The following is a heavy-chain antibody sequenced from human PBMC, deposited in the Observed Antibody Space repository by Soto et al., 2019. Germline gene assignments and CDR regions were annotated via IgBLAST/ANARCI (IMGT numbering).Heavy chain of an antibody. D-gene: IGHD2-2*01. Sequence: PGGSLRLSCAASGFTFSSYAMHWVRQDPGKGLEWVAVISYDGSNKYYADSVKGRFTISRDNSKNTLYLQMNSLRAEDTAVYYCARDRYCISTSCHYGMDVWGQGTTVTVSS. CDR1: GFTFSSYA. CDR3: ARDRYCISTSCHYGMDV. V-gene: IGHV3-30-3*01. J-gene: IGHJ6*02. CDR2: ISYDGSNK.